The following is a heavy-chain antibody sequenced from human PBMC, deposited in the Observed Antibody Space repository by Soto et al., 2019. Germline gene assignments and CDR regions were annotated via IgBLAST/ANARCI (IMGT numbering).Heavy chain of an antibody. V-gene: IGHV1-18*01. CDR3: AIIVTYCSSTSCPIDY. CDR2: ISAYNGNT. CDR1: GYTFTSYG. Sequence: ASVKVSYKASGYTFTSYGISWVRQAPGQGLEWMGWISAYNGNTNYAQKLQGRVTMTTDTSTSTAYMELRSLRSDDTAVYYCAIIVTYCSSTSCPIDYWGQGTLVTVSS. D-gene: IGHD2-2*01. J-gene: IGHJ4*02.